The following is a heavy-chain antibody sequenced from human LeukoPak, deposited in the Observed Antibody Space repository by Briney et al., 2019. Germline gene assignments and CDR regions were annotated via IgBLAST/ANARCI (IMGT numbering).Heavy chain of an antibody. V-gene: IGHV3-30*02. CDR2: IRYDGSNK. D-gene: IGHD3-3*01. CDR1: GLSFSSYG. J-gene: IGHJ4*02. CDR3: AKDYPSYYDFWSGYYSLDY. Sequence: GGSLRLSCAASGLSFSSYGMHWVRQAPGKGLEWVAFIRYDGSNKYYADSVKGRFTISRDNSKNTLYLQMNSLRAEDTAVYYCAKDYPSYYDFWSGYYSLDYWGQGTLVTVSS.